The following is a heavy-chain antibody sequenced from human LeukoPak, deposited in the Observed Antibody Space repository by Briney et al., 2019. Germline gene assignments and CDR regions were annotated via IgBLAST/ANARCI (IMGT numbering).Heavy chain of an antibody. CDR3: ASSQLVYYYYGMDV. CDR2: MNPNSGNT. V-gene: IGHV1-8*02. D-gene: IGHD6-13*01. CDR1: GGTFSSYA. J-gene: IGHJ6*02. Sequence: ASVKVSCKASGGTFSSYAISWVRQAPGQGLEWMGWMNPNSGNTGYAQKFQGRVTMTRNTSISTAYMELSSLRSEDTAVYYCASSQLVYYYYGMDVWGQGTTVTVSS.